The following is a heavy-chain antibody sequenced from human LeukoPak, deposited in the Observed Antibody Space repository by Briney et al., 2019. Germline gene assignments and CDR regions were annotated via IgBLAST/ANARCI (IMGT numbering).Heavy chain of an antibody. D-gene: IGHD3-22*01. CDR3: ATLPLPYNYYDSSGYYYGWFDP. J-gene: IGHJ5*02. V-gene: IGHV1-24*01. CDR1: GYTLTELS. CDR2: FDPEDGET. Sequence: PRASVKVSCKVSGYTLTELSMHWVRQAPGKGLEWMGGFDPEDGETIYAQKFQGRVTMTEDTSTDTAYMELNSLRSEDTAVYYCATLPLPYNYYDSSGYYYGWFDPWGQGTLVTVSS.